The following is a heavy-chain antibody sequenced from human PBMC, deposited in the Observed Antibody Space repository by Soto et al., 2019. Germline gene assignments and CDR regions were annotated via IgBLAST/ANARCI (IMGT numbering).Heavy chain of an antibody. D-gene: IGHD3-10*01. V-gene: IGHV3-30*18. J-gene: IGHJ3*02. CDR1: GFTFSSYG. CDR3: AKLKSSPDKCITMVRGARAAFDI. CDR2: ISYDGSNK. Sequence: GGSLRLSCAASGFTFSSYGMHWVRQAPGKGLEWVAVISYDGSNKYYADSVKGRFTISRDNSKNTLYLQMNSLRAEDTAVYYCAKLKSSPDKCITMVRGARAAFDIWGQGTMVTVS.